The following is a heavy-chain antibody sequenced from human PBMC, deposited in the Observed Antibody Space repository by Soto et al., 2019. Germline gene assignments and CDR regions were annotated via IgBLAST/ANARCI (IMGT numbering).Heavy chain of an antibody. CDR1: GGSISSIDYY. CDR3: ARQYYVKVTGNYPWNYYYYIDV. J-gene: IGHJ6*03. Sequence: QLKLQGSGPGLVKPSETLSLTCAVSGGSISSIDYYWGWIRQPPGKGLEWIAAIYYSGTTYYSPSLKSRVTVSVDTSRNQFSLELTSVTAADSAVYYCARQYYVKVTGNYPWNYYYYIDVLGKGTTVTVSS. D-gene: IGHD3-9*01. CDR2: IYYSGTT. V-gene: IGHV4-39*01.